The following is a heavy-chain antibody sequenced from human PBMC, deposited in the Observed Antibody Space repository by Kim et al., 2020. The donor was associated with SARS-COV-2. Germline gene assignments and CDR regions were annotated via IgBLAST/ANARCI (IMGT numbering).Heavy chain of an antibody. V-gene: IGHV3-21*04. D-gene: IGHD4-17*01. CDR3: AREAHGDYVHDY. CDR1: GFAFSSYV. J-gene: IGHJ4*02. Sequence: GGSLRLSCAASGFAFSSYVMNWVRQAPGKGLEWVSSISSNNNYTYYADSVKGRFTISRYNTKNSLYLQMNSPRAEDTAVYYCAREAHGDYVHDYWGQGTLVTVSS. CDR2: ISSNNNYT.